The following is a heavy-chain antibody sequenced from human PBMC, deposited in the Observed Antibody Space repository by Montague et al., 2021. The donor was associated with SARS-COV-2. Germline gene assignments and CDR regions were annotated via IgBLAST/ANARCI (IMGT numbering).Heavy chain of an antibody. CDR2: FLLTENS. CDR3: ARVPAVIKVAAAAFDF. Sequence: SETLSLTCIVSRDSITNSHYCWVRQPPATGLEWMTYFLLTENSNHNPSPTIRITTSVDAAKNQYSLRLRSVTAADSAGYFCARVPAVIKVAAAAFDFWGHGTMVTVSS. J-gene: IGHJ4*01. D-gene: IGHD6-19*01. CDR1: RDSITNSH. V-gene: IGHV4-59*01.